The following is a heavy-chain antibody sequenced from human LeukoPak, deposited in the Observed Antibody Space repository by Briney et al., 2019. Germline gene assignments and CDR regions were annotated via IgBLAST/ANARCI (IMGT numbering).Heavy chain of an antibody. D-gene: IGHD3-10*01. CDR2: ISSSSSYI. CDR1: GFTFSSYS. Sequence: GGSLRLPCAASGFTFSSYSMNWVRQAPGKGLEWVSSISSSSSYIYYADSVKGRFTISRDNAKNSLYLQMNSLRAEDTAVYYCASYGSGSYYYYYYYYMDVWGKGTTVTVSS. CDR3: ASYGSGSYYYYYYYYMDV. J-gene: IGHJ6*03. V-gene: IGHV3-21*04.